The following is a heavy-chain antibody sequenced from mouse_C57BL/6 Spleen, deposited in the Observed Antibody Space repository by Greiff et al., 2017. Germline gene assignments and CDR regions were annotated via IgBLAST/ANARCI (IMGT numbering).Heavy chain of an antibody. CDR1: GFTFSDYG. D-gene: IGHD2-4*01. J-gene: IGHJ4*01. V-gene: IGHV5-17*01. CDR2: ISSGSSTI. Sequence: EVKLMESGGGLVKPGGSLTLSCAASGFTFSDYGMHWVRQAPETGLEWVAYISSGSSTIYYADTVKGRFTISRDNAKNTLFLQMTSLRSEDTAIYYCARSDYVDYYAMDYWGQGTSGTVSS. CDR3: ARSDYVDYYAMDY.